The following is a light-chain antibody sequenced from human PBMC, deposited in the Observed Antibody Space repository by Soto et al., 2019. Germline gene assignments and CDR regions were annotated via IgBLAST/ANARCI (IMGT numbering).Light chain of an antibody. CDR2: TNS. Sequence: QSVLTQPPSVSGAPGQRVTISCTGSSSNIGTRFGVHWYQQLPGTAPRLLIYTNSNRPSGVPDRFSGSKSGTSASLAITGLQPEDEADYYCQSYDSSLSGSFVFGTRTKVTVL. J-gene: IGLJ1*01. CDR3: QSYDSSLSGSFV. CDR1: SSNIGTRFG. V-gene: IGLV1-40*01.